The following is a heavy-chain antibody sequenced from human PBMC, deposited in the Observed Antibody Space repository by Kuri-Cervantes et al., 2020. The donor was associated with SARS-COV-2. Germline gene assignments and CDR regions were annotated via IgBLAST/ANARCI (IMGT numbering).Heavy chain of an antibody. J-gene: IGHJ6*02. CDR3: VRDRQGGRIRITIFGVASYGMDV. Sequence: ASVKVSCKASGYTFTSYGISWVRQAPGQGLEWMGWISAYNGNTNYARKLQGRVTMTTDTSTSTDYMELRSLRSDDTAVYYCVRDRQGGRIRITIFGVASYGMDVWGQGTTVTVSS. CDR2: ISAYNGNT. D-gene: IGHD3-3*01. V-gene: IGHV1-18*04. CDR1: GYTFTSYG.